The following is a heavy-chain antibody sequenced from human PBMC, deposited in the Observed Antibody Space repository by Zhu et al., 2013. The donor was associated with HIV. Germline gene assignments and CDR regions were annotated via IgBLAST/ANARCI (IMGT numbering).Heavy chain of an antibody. V-gene: IGHV1-2*02. CDR3: AREQQLALYYYYYGMDV. J-gene: IGHJ6*02. CDR2: INPDSGGT. D-gene: IGHD1-1*01. CDR1: GYTFTDDY. Sequence: QVQLVQSGAEVKKPGASVKVSCKASGYTFTDDYLHWVRQAPGQGLEWMGWINPDSGGTNYAQHFQGRVTMTRDTSISTAYMELSTLTSDDTAVYYCAREQQLALYYYYYGMDVWGQGTTVTVSS.